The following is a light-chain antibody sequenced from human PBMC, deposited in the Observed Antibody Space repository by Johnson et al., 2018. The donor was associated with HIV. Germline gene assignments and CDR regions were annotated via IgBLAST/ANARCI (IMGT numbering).Light chain of an antibody. CDR1: SSNIGNNY. V-gene: IGLV1-51*02. Sequence: QSVLTQPPSVSAAPGQKVTISCSGSSSNIGNNYVSWYRQLPGTAPKLLIYENNKRPSGIPDRFYGSKSGTSATLGITGLQTGDEADYYCGTWDSSLSAGLFGTGTKVTVL. CDR2: ENN. J-gene: IGLJ1*01. CDR3: GTWDSSLSAGL.